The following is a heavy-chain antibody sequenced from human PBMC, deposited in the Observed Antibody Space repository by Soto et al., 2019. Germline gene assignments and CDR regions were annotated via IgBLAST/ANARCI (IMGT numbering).Heavy chain of an antibody. J-gene: IGHJ4*02. CDR3: ARGGHVVVGTAAVDY. V-gene: IGHV1-46*01. CDR2: VNPSGGHT. CDR1: GATFTDSY. D-gene: IGHD2-21*02. Sequence: QVQLMQSGAEVKKPGASVKVSCKASGATFTDSYIHWVRQAPGQGLEWMGTVNPSGGHTTYAQHFLGRVTRTSDTSTSTLYMELTSLTSDDTAIDYCARGGHVVVGTAAVDYWGQGTLVTVSS.